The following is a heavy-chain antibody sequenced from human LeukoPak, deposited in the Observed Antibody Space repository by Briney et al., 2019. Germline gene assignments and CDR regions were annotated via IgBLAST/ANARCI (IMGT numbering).Heavy chain of an antibody. CDR3: ARQGKLYKDAFDI. J-gene: IGHJ3*02. CDR1: GYTFTGYY. CDR2: ISAYNGNT. D-gene: IGHD3-10*01. V-gene: IGHV1-18*04. Sequence: ASVKVSCKASGYTFTGYYMHWVRQAPGQGLEWMGWISAYNGNTNYAQKLQGRVTMTTDTSTSTAYMELRSLRSDDTAVYYCARQGKLYKDAFDIWGQGTMVTVSS.